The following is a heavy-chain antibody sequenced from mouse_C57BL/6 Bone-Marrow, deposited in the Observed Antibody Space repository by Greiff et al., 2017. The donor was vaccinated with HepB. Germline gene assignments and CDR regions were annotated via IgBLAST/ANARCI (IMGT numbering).Heavy chain of an antibody. V-gene: IGHV2-2*01. CDR2: IWSGGST. Sequence: VKLMESGPGLVQPSQSLSITRTVSGFSLTSYGVHWVRQSPGKGLEWLGVIWSGGSTDYNAAFISRLSISKDNSKSQVFFKMNSLQTDDTAIYYCARNDDYDVGFAYWGQGTLVTVSA. CDR3: ARNDDYDVGFAY. J-gene: IGHJ3*01. D-gene: IGHD2-4*01. CDR1: GFSLTSYG.